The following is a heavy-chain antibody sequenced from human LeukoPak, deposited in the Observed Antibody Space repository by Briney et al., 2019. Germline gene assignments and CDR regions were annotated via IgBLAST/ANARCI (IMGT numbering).Heavy chain of an antibody. CDR3: VREDLGIEY. CDR2: LYMNENT. D-gene: IGHD3/OR15-3a*01. J-gene: IGHJ4*02. CDR1: GFTFSSYS. V-gene: IGHV3-53*01. Sequence: GGSLRLSCAASGFTFSSYSMNWVRQAAGKGLECVSILYMNENTYYADSVKGRFTISRDSSRNTLFLQMSSLRADDTAVYYCVREDLGIEYWGQGTLVTVSP.